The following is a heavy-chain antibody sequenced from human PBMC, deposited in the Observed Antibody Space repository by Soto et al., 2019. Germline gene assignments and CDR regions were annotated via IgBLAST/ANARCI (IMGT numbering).Heavy chain of an antibody. D-gene: IGHD3-16*01. Sequence: ASVKVSCKASGYTFTSYGISWVRQAPGQGLEWMGWISAYNGNTNYAQKFQGRVTMTRDTSTSTAYMELSSLRSEDTALYYCAGDPYYDYMTFDYWGQGTLVTVSS. CDR1: GYTFTSYG. CDR3: AGDPYYDYMTFDY. J-gene: IGHJ4*02. CDR2: ISAYNGNT. V-gene: IGHV1-18*01.